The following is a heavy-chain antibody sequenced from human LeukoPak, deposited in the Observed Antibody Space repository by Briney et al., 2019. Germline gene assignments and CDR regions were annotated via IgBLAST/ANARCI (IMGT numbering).Heavy chain of an antibody. CDR1: GFTFSSYG. D-gene: IGHD2-15*01. Sequence: PGGSLRLSCAASGFTFSSYGMNWVRQAPGKGLEWVSSISSSSSYIYYADSVKGRFTISRDNAKNSLYLQMNSLRAEDTAVYYCARAEDCSGGSCYFEYFQHWGQGTLVTVSS. J-gene: IGHJ1*01. CDR2: ISSSSSYI. V-gene: IGHV3-21*01. CDR3: ARAEDCSGGSCYFEYFQH.